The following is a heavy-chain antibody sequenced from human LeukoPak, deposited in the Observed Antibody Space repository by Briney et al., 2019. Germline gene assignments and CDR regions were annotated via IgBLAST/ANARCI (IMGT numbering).Heavy chain of an antibody. J-gene: IGHJ6*03. Sequence: SETLSLTCTVSGDSINSFYCSWIRQPPGKGLEWIGHIYYSGSPNYNPSLKNRATFSVDKSKNQFSLRLSSVTAADTAVYYCASKGSNPSYYYYLDVWGEGTTVTVSS. V-gene: IGHV4-59*01. CDR1: GDSINSFY. D-gene: IGHD4-11*01. CDR2: IYYSGSP. CDR3: ASKGSNPSYYYYLDV.